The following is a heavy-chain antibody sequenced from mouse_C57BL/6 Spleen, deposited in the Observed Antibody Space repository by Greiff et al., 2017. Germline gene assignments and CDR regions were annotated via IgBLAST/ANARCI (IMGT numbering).Heavy chain of an antibody. D-gene: IGHD1-1*01. CDR3: ARSGEGYYGSSYGYFDV. Sequence: QVQLQQPGAELVRPGSSVKLSCKASGYTFTSYWMHWVKQRPIQGLEWIGNIDPSDSETHYNQKFKDKATLTVDKSSSTAYMQLSSLTSEDSAVYDCARSGEGYYGSSYGYFDVWGTGTTVTGSS. J-gene: IGHJ1*03. CDR1: GYTFTSYW. CDR2: IDPSDSET. V-gene: IGHV1-52*01.